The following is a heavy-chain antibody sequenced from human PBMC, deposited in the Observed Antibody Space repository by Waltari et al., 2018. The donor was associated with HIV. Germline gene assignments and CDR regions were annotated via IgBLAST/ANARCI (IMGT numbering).Heavy chain of an antibody. CDR1: GFVFKSYG. Sequence: QVQLMESGGGVVQPGWSLRLSCEASGFVFKSYGIHWVRQAPVKGPWWGAGISFDGNTAFYRDSVKGRFTGSRDNSDNIVYLYRSALKTDDTALYYCTKGGYDYGDYSFFDFWGRGALVTVST. V-gene: IGHV3-30*18. CDR3: TKGGYDYGDYSFFDF. CDR2: ISFDGNTA. J-gene: IGHJ5*01. D-gene: IGHD4-17*01.